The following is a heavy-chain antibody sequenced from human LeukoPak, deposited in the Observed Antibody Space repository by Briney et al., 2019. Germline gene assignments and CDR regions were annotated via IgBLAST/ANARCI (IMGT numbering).Heavy chain of an antibody. D-gene: IGHD6-19*01. J-gene: IGHJ4*02. Sequence: GGSLRLSCAASGLTFSSYSMNWVRQAPGKGLEWVSYIGPSSSTIFYADSVKGRFTISRDNAKNSLYLQMNSLRDEDTAVYYCARERGYSSGWYLDYWSQGTLVTVSS. CDR3: ARERGYSSGWYLDY. CDR2: IGPSSSTI. V-gene: IGHV3-48*02. CDR1: GLTFSSYS.